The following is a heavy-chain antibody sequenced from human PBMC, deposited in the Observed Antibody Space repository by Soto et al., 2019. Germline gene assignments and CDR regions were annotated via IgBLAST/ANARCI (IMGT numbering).Heavy chain of an antibody. Sequence: GESLKISCKGSGYSFTSYWIGWVRQMPGKGLEWMGIIYPGDSDTRYSPSFQGQVNTSADESISTAYLQWSSLKASDTAMYYWARHDGYCSGGSCHYYYYMDVWGKGTTVTVSS. CDR3: ARHDGYCSGGSCHYYYYMDV. J-gene: IGHJ6*03. CDR1: GYSFTSYW. D-gene: IGHD2-15*01. CDR2: IYPGDSDT. V-gene: IGHV5-51*01.